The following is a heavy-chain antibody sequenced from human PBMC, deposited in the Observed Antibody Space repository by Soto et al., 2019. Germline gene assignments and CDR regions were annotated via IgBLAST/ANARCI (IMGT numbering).Heavy chain of an antibody. J-gene: IGHJ4*02. CDR3: ARALSGTISFDY. CDR1: GFTFSSYG. CDR2: IWYDGSNK. V-gene: IGHV3-33*01. Sequence: GGSLRLSCATSGFTFSSYGMHWVRQAPGKGLEWVAVIWYDGSNKYYADSVKGRFTISRDNSKNTLYLQMNSLRAEDTAVEYCARALSGTISFDYWGQGTLVTVSS. D-gene: IGHD1-26*01.